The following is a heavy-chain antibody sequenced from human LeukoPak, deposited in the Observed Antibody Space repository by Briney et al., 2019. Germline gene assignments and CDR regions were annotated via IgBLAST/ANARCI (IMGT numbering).Heavy chain of an antibody. CDR3: AKDRNWYSSSSDY. CDR2: ISGSGGST. Sequence: LTGGSLRLSCAASGFTFSSYAMSWVRQAPGKGLEWVSAISGSGGSTYYADSVKGRFTISRDNSKNTLYLQMNSLRAEDTAVYYCAKDRNWYSSSSDYWGQGTLVTVSS. J-gene: IGHJ4*02. CDR1: GFTFSSYA. D-gene: IGHD6-13*01. V-gene: IGHV3-23*01.